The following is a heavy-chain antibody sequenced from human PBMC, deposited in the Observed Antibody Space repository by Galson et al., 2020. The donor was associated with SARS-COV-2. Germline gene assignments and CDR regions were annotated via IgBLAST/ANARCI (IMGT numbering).Heavy chain of an antibody. CDR2: IYNSGSS. Sequence: SETLSLTCTVSGGSVSSGDSYWSWIRQSPGKGLEWIGYIYNSGSSYYNPSLKSRVTISLDTSKNQFSLRLNSMTAADTAIYYCARGQQDSGPPGALCYFDSWGQGTLVTVSS. V-gene: IGHV4-30-4*08. D-gene: IGHD6-13*01. CDR3: ARGQQDSGPPGALCYFDS. CDR1: GGSVSSGDSY. J-gene: IGHJ4*02.